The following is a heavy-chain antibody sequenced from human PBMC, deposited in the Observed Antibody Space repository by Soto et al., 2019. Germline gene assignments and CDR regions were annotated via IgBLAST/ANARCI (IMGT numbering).Heavy chain of an antibody. Sequence: SETLSLTCTVSGGSIGSYYWSWIRQPPGKGLEWIGYIYYSGSINYNPSLKSRVTISVDTSKNQFSLKLSSVTAADMAVYYCARCLFSYGARFDPWGQGTLVTVSS. V-gene: IGHV4-59*01. CDR2: IYYSGSI. CDR3: ARCLFSYGARFDP. CDR1: GGSIGSYY. D-gene: IGHD1-26*01. J-gene: IGHJ5*02.